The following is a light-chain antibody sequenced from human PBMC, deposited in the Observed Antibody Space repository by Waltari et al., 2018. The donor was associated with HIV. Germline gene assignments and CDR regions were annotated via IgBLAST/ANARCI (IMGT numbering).Light chain of an antibody. CDR3: QQYGSSPRALT. CDR1: QSVSNNY. CDR2: GAS. V-gene: IGKV3-20*01. J-gene: IGKJ4*01. Sequence: IVLTQSPGTLSLSLGERATLSCRASQSVSNNYLAWYQHKPGQAPRLLIYGASSRATGIPERFSGTGSGTDFTLTISRLEPADFAVYYCQQYGSSPRALTFGGGTKVEIK.